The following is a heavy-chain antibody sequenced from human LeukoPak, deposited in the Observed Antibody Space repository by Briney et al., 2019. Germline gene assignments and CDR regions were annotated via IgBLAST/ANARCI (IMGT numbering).Heavy chain of an antibody. D-gene: IGHD5-12*01. J-gene: IGHJ4*02. V-gene: IGHV4-34*01. CDR3: ARTYPTGPYSGYDYADH. CDR2: INHSGST. CDR1: GGSFSGYY. Sequence: KPSETLSLTCAVYGGSFSGYYWSWICQPPGKGLEWIGEINHSGSTNYNPSLKSRVTISVDTSKNQFSLKLSSVTAADTAVYYCARTYPTGPYSGYDYADHWGQGTLVTVSS.